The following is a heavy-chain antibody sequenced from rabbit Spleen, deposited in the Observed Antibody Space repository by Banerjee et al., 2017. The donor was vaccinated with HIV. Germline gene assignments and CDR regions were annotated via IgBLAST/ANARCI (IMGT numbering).Heavy chain of an antibody. CDR2: IYAGGSGST. CDR3: ARDLTSVIGWNFNL. CDR1: GFSFSSGYD. J-gene: IGHJ4*01. V-gene: IGHV1S45*01. Sequence: QEQLEESGGDLVKPEGSLTLTCTASGFSFSSGYDMCWVRQAPGKGLEWIAYIYAGGSGSTYYASWAKGRFTISKTSSTTVTLQMTSLTAADTATYFCARDLTSVIGWNFNLWGPGTLVTVS. D-gene: IGHD1-1*01.